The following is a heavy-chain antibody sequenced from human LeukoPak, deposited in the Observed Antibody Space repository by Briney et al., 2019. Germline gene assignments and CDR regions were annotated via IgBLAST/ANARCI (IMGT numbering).Heavy chain of an antibody. V-gene: IGHV4-59*01. Sequence: PSETLSLTCAVYGGSFSGYYWSWIRQPPGKGLELIGYIFNSGNTNYNPSLKSRITMSLDTSKSQFSLRLSSVTAADTAVYYCAKIVGLPATMAYFDYWGQGILITVSS. D-gene: IGHD2-2*01. CDR1: GGSFSGYY. CDR3: AKIVGLPATMAYFDY. CDR2: IFNSGNT. J-gene: IGHJ4*02.